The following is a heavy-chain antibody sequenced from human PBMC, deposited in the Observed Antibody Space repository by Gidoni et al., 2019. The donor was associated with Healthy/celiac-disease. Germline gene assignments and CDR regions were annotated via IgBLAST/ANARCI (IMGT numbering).Heavy chain of an antibody. V-gene: IGHV4-39*01. CDR2: ICYSGST. D-gene: IGHD2-2*01. CDR3: AYSWYQLLSTRGFDY. J-gene: IGHJ4*02. Sequence: QLQLQESGPGLVKPSATLSLTCTVSGGSISSSSYYWGWIRQPPGKGLEWIGSICYSGSTYYNPSLKSRVTISVDTSKNQFSLKLSSVTAADTAVYYCAYSWYQLLSTRGFDYWGQGTLVTVSS. CDR1: GGSISSSSYY.